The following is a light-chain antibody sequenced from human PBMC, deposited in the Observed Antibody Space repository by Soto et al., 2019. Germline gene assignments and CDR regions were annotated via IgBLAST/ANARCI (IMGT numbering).Light chain of an antibody. CDR1: QSVRSNF. CDR2: GAT. CDR3: QRYDSLRT. V-gene: IGKV3-20*01. Sequence: EIVLTQSRGTVSLSPGERATLSCRASQSVRSNFLACYQQKPGQAPRLLIYGATNRTTGIPGWSSGSGAGNDFTLIITILEAEDVAMYYCQRYDSLRTVGQGTKVDI. J-gene: IGKJ1*01.